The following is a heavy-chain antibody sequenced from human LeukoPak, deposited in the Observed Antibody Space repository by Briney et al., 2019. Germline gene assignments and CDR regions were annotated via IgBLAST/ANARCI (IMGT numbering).Heavy chain of an antibody. CDR3: ARGSCGGGSCPRGFDP. CDR1: GFSFSTYW. CDR2: INSDGSST. V-gene: IGHV3-74*01. Sequence: GGSLRLSCAASGFSFSTYWMHWVRQAPGKGLVWVSRINSDGSSTSYADSVKGRLTISRDNAKNTLYLQLNSLRAEDTAVYHCARGSCGGGSCPRGFDPWGQGTLVTVSS. D-gene: IGHD2-15*01. J-gene: IGHJ5*02.